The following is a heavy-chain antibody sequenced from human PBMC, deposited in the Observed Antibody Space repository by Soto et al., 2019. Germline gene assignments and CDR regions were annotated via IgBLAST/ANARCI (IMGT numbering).Heavy chain of an antibody. V-gene: IGHV5-51*01. CDR1: GYSFTSFW. CDR2: IYPGDSDT. Sequence: GESLKISCKGSGYSFTSFWIGWARQMPGRGLEWMGIIYPGDSDTRYSPSFQGQVTISADKSISTAYLQWSSLKASDTAMYYCATRGYSYGYNHYYYYGMDVWGQGTTVTVS. CDR3: ATRGYSYGYNHYYYYGMDV. D-gene: IGHD5-18*01. J-gene: IGHJ6*02.